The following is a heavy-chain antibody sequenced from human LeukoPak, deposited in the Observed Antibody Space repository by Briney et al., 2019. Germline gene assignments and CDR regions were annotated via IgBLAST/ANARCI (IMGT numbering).Heavy chain of an antibody. CDR1: GFTFSSYE. V-gene: IGHV3-48*03. J-gene: IGHJ4*02. Sequence: GGPLRLSCAASGFTFSSYEMNWVRQAPGKGLEWVSYISSRGSTIYYADSVKGRFTISRDNAKNSLYLQMNSLRAEDTAVYYCARESAAAGDYWGQGTLVTVSS. CDR2: ISSRGSTI. CDR3: ARESAAAGDY. D-gene: IGHD6-13*01.